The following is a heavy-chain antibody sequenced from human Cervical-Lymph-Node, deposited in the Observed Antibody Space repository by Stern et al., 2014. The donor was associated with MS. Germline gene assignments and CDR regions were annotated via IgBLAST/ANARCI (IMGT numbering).Heavy chain of an antibody. V-gene: IGHV4-59*01. CDR1: GDSMNTDY. J-gene: IGHJ4*02. D-gene: IGHD3-3*01. Sequence: QVQLQESGPRLMTPSETLSLTCSVSGDSMNTDYWSWLRQPPGKGLEWIGYISHNGKTNHNPSLKSRVTLSLETSKHQFSLRLSSVTAADTAMYYCARGGLRWIRWGQGTLVTVSS. CDR3: ARGGLRWIR. CDR2: ISHNGKT.